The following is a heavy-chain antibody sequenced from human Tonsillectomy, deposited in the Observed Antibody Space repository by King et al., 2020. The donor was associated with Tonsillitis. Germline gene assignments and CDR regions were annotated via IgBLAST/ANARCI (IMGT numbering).Heavy chain of an antibody. J-gene: IGHJ5*02. CDR1: GFTFSRFW. D-gene: IGHD6-25*01. CDR2: INEDGSEK. CDR3: ATYRNSGWDRWFDP. V-gene: IGHV3-7*01. Sequence: VQLVESGGGLVQPGESLRLSCAASGFTFSRFWMNWVRQAPGMGLEWVANINEDGSEKNYVDSVKGRFTISRDNAKNSLFLQMNNMRPDDTAMYYCATYRNSGWDRWFDPWGQGTLVTVSS.